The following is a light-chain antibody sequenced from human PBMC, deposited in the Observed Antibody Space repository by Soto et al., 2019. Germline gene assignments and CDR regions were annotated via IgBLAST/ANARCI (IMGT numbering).Light chain of an antibody. CDR3: AVWDDRLHGM. CDR2: RND. J-gene: IGLJ3*02. CDR1: SSNIGTYN. V-gene: IGLV1-47*01. Sequence: QSVLTQPPSASGTPGQRVTISCSGRSSNIGTYNVYWYQQLPGTTPRLLIYRNDQRPSGVPDRFSGSKSGTSASLAIDGLRTEDEADYYCAVWDDRLHGMFGRGTKLTVL.